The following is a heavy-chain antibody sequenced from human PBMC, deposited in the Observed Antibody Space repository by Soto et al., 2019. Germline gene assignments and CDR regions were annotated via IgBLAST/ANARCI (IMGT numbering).Heavy chain of an antibody. CDR1: GFIFSNYW. CDR2: IKQDGSEK. CDR3: VRCDSAAPGTY. V-gene: IGHV3-7*01. Sequence: ELQLVESGGGLVQPGGSLRLSCAASGFIFSNYWMSWVRQAPGKGLVWVANIKQDGSEKYYVDSVKGRFTISRDNAENSLYLQMNALRAEDTAVYYCVRCDSAAPGTYWGQGTLLTVSS. D-gene: IGHD6-13*01. J-gene: IGHJ4*02.